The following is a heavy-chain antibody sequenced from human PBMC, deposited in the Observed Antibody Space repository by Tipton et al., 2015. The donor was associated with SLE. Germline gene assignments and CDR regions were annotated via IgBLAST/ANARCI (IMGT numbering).Heavy chain of an antibody. CDR2: IFHSGIT. CDR3: YAVPWEWFMARPTYDAFDV. Sequence: TLSLTCAVSGASIGSGGYSWNWIRQPPGKGLQWIGYIFHSGITYYNPSLKSRVTMSVDRSKNQFSLRLTSVTAADTAVFYCYAVPWEWFMARPTYDAFDVWGQGTLVTVSS. D-gene: IGHD3-3*01. V-gene: IGHV4-30-2*01. J-gene: IGHJ3*01. CDR1: GASIGSGGYS.